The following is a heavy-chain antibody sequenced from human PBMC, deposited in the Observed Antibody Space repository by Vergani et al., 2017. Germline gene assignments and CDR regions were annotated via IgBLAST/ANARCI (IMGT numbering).Heavy chain of an antibody. J-gene: IGHJ6*03. CDR2: ISSSSGYI. V-gene: IGHV3-21*01. CDR1: GFTFSSYS. Sequence: EVQLVESGGGLVKPGGSLRLSCAASGFTFSSYSMNWVRQAPGKGLEWVSSISSSSGYIYYADSVKGRFTISRDNAKNSLYLQMNSLRAEDTAVYYCASFGYCSSTSCYKPAGNYYYYMDVWGKGTTVTVSS. D-gene: IGHD2-2*02. CDR3: ASFGYCSSTSCYKPAGNYYYYMDV.